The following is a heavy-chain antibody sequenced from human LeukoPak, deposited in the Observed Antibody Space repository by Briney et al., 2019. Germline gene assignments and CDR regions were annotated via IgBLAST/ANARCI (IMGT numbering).Heavy chain of an antibody. CDR1: GFTVSSNY. CDR2: IYSGGST. J-gene: IGHJ4*02. CDR3: ARGPRYSSSWYPGQLDY. D-gene: IGHD6-13*01. Sequence: GGSLRLSCAASGFTVSSNYMSWVRQAPGKGLEWVSVIYSGGSTYYADSAKGRFTISRDNSKNTLYLQMNSLRAEDTAVYYCARGPRYSSSWYPGQLDYWGQGTLVTVSS. V-gene: IGHV3-53*01.